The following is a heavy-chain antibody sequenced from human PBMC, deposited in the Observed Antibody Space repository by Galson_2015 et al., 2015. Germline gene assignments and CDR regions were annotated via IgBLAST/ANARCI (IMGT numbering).Heavy chain of an antibody. CDR2: IYPGDSDT. Sequence: QSGAEVKRPGESLKISCKGSGYSFTSYWIGWVRQMPGKGLEWMGIIYPGDSDTRYSPSFQGQVTISADKSISTAYLQWSSLKASDTAMYYCARIGDFWSGYYRGGYYYYYYGMDVWGQGTTVTVSS. CDR3: ARIGDFWSGYYRGGYYYYYYGMDV. CDR1: GYSFTSYW. D-gene: IGHD3-3*01. J-gene: IGHJ6*02. V-gene: IGHV5-51*01.